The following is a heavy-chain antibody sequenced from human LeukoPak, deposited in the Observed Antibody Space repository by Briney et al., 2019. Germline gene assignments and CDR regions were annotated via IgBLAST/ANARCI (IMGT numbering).Heavy chain of an antibody. CDR2: INSDGSST. V-gene: IGHV3-74*01. D-gene: IGHD6-19*01. J-gene: IGHJ4*02. Sequence: GGSLRLSCAASGFTFGSYWMHWVRQAPGKGLVWVSRINSDGSSTSYADSVKGRFTISRDNAKNTLYLQMNSLRAEDTAVYYCASGGRYSSGWYGYYFDYWGQGALVTVSS. CDR1: GFTFGSYW. CDR3: ASGGRYSSGWYGYYFDY.